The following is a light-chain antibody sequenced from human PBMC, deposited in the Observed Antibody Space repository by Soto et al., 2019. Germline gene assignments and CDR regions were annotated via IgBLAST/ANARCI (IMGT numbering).Light chain of an antibody. V-gene: IGKV1-6*01. Sequence: AIQITQAPYSLSASVGDRVTITCRASQDIRKDLAWYQQKPGKAPQILIYGASTLQTVVASRFSGSGSATDFTLTIRSLQPEDSAAYYCLQDYHYPSTFGQGTNVDTK. CDR3: LQDYHYPST. J-gene: IGKJ2*01. CDR1: QDIRKD. CDR2: GAS.